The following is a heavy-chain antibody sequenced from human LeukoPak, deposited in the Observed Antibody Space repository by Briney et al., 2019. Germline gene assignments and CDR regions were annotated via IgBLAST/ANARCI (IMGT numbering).Heavy chain of an antibody. D-gene: IGHD6-13*01. V-gene: IGHV3-7*01. CDR1: GFTFSNYW. Sequence: GGSLRLSCVASGFTFSNYWMTWVRQAPGKGLEWVANIKQDGSVKYYVESVKGRFTISRDNAKNSLYLQMNSLRAEDTAVYYCATHIAAATRFDYWGQGTLVTVSS. CDR3: ATHIAAATRFDY. CDR2: IKQDGSVK. J-gene: IGHJ4*02.